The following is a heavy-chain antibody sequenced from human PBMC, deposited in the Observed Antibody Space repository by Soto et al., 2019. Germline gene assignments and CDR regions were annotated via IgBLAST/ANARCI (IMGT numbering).Heavy chain of an antibody. CDR1: GFTFGDYG. J-gene: IGHJ3*02. CDR3: LKDGLTSLFGLVYDGSNI. Sequence: EVQLVESGGGLVQPGSSLSLSCVDSGFTFGDYGMHWVREAPGRGPEWAAGITWNSGNIAYAETVKGRFTISRDNAKNSLYLQMNSLRAEDTALYYCLKDGLTSLFGLVYDGSNIWGHGTMVIVSS. D-gene: IGHD3-3*01. CDR2: ITWNSGNI. V-gene: IGHV3-9*01.